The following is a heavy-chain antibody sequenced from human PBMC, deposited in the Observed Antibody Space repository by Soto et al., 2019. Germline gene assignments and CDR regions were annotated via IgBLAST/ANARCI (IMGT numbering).Heavy chain of an antibody. J-gene: IGHJ3*02. Sequence: PSETLSLTCTVSGCSISSYYWTWIRQPPGKGLEWIGYIYSTGNTNYNPSLQSRVTISLDTSRNQFSLKLSSVTAADTAVYFCARRHVVVVAATRGDAFDIWGQGTMVTVSS. D-gene: IGHD2-15*01. CDR2: IYSTGNT. CDR3: ARRHVVVVAATRGDAFDI. CDR1: GCSISSYY. V-gene: IGHV4-59*08.